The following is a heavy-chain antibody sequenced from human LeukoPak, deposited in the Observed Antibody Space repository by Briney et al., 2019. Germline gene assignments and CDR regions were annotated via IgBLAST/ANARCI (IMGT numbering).Heavy chain of an antibody. CDR2: IYPGDSDT. CDR1: GYSFTSYW. D-gene: IGHD3-3*01. CDR3: AVRDLVDYDFWSGYYTGTNAFDI. V-gene: IGHV5-51*01. Sequence: HGESLKISCKGSGYSFTSYWLGWVRQMPGKDLEWMGIIYPGDSDTRYSPSFQGQVTISADKSISTAYLQWSSLKASDTAMYYCAVRDLVDYDFWSGYYTGTNAFDIWGQGTMVTVSS. J-gene: IGHJ3*02.